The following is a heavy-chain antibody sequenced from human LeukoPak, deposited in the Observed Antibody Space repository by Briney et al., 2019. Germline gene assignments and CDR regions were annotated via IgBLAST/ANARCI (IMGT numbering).Heavy chain of an antibody. J-gene: IGHJ4*02. CDR2: TRNKAHSYTT. Sequence: GGSLRLSCAASGFTFSDHYMDWVRQAPGKGLEWVGRTRNKAHSYTTEYAASVKGRFTISRDDSKNSLYLQMNSLKTEDTAVYYCATYYPASGSYSPWGYWGQGTLVTVSP. V-gene: IGHV3-72*01. CDR1: GFTFSDHY. D-gene: IGHD3-10*01. CDR3: ATYYPASGSYSPWGY.